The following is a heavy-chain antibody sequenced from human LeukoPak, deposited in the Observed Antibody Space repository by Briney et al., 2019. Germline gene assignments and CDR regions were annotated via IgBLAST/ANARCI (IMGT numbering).Heavy chain of an antibody. Sequence: SETLSLTCTVSGGSISSYYWSWIRQPPGKGLEWIGYIYYSGSTNYNPSLKSRVTISVDTSKNQFSLKLSSVTAADTAVYYCARSPSSDLFFDYWGQGTLVTVSS. CDR3: ARSPSSDLFFDY. D-gene: IGHD6-25*01. CDR2: IYYSGST. V-gene: IGHV4-59*01. J-gene: IGHJ4*02. CDR1: GGSISSYY.